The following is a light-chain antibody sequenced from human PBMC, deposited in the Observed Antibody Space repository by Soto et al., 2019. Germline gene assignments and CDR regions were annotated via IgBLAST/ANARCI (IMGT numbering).Light chain of an antibody. CDR2: LGS. V-gene: IGKV2-28*01. CDR1: QSLLHSNGYNY. J-gene: IGKJ2*01. CDR3: HTYNSYSLHT. Sequence: DIEMTQSPLSLPVTPGEPASISCRSSQSLLHSNGYNYLDWYLQKPGQSPQLLIYLGSNRASGVPDRFSGSGSGTDFTLKISRVEAEDVGVYYCHTYNSYSLHTFGQGTKVDIK.